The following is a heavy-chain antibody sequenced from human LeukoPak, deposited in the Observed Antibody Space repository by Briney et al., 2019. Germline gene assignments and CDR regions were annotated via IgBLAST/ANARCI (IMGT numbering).Heavy chain of an antibody. Sequence: KPSETLSLTCTVSGGSISSSSYYWGWIRQPPGKGLEWIGSIYYSGSTYYNPSLKSRVTISVDTSKNQFSLKLSSVTAADTAVYYCARVLNTAMVDFDYWGQGTLVTVSS. D-gene: IGHD5-18*01. CDR3: ARVLNTAMVDFDY. CDR1: GGSISSSSYY. J-gene: IGHJ4*02. CDR2: IYYSGST. V-gene: IGHV4-39*07.